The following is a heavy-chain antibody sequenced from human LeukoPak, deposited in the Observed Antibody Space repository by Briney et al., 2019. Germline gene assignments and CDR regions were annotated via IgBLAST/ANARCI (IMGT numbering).Heavy chain of an antibody. V-gene: IGHV3-21*01. D-gene: IGHD6-13*01. CDR3: ARVEEAAAFNP. CDR2: ISSSSSYI. J-gene: IGHJ5*02. CDR1: GFTFSSYS. Sequence: PGGSLRLSCEASGFTFSSYSMNWVRQAPGKGLEWVSSISSSSSYIYYADSMKGRFTISRDNAKNSLYLQMNSLRAEDTAMYYCARVEEAAAFNPWGQGTLVTVSS.